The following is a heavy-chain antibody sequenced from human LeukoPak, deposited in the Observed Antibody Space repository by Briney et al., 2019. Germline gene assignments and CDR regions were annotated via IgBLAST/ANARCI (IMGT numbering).Heavy chain of an antibody. Sequence: GGSLRLSCAASGFTFSDYYMSWIRQAPGKGLEWVSYISSSGNSIYYADSVRGRFTISRDNAKSSLYLQMSSLRAEDTAVYYCARAPQYCSSTSCRYYYYYYYMDVWGKGTTVTVSS. CDR3: ARAPQYCSSTSCRYYYYYYYMDV. D-gene: IGHD2-2*01. CDR1: GFTFSDYY. V-gene: IGHV3-11*01. CDR2: ISSSGNSI. J-gene: IGHJ6*03.